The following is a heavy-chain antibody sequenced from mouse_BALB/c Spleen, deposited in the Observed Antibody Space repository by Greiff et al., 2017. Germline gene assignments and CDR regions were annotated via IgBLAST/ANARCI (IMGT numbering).Heavy chain of an antibody. V-gene: IGHV5-4*02. Sequence: EVKLVESGGGLVKPGGSLKLSCAASGFTFSDYYMYWVRQTPEKRLEWVATISDGGSYTYYPDSVKGRFTISRDNAKNNLYLQMSSLKSEDTAMYYCARDISYYYGSSSWFAYGGKGTLDTVCA. CDR1: GFTFSDYY. D-gene: IGHD1-1*01. CDR3: ARDISYYYGSSSWFAY. J-gene: IGHJ3*01. CDR2: ISDGGSYT.